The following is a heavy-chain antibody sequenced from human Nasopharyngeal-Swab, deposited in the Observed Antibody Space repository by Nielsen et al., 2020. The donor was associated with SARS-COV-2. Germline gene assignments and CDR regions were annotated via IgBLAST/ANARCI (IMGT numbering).Heavy chain of an antibody. CDR3: AKDRNNFRSDAFDI. D-gene: IGHD1/OR15-1a*01. CDR1: VFTVAFYA. J-gene: IGHJ3*02. V-gene: IGHV3-43*02. CDR2: ISGDGGST. Sequence: WGSLSLSCAASVFTVAFYAMHLVRQAPGKGLEWVSLISGDGGSTYYADSVMGRFTISRDNIKNSLYLQMNSLRTEDTALYYCAKDRNNFRSDAFDIWGQGTMVTVSS.